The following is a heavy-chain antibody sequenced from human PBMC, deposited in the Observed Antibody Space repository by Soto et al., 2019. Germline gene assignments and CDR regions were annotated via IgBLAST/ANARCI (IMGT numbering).Heavy chain of an antibody. CDR3: AKDREFIDPFDC. Sequence: EVQLLESGGGLVQPGGSLRLSCAASGFAFSSYAMSWVRQAPGKGQEWVSSISGSTSGTYYADAVKGRFTISRDNSNNTQCLQINSLRAEDTPVYYWAKDREFIDPFDCWGQGALVTVSS. D-gene: IGHD3-16*02. CDR2: ISGSTSGT. J-gene: IGHJ4*02. CDR1: GFAFSSYA. V-gene: IGHV3-23*01.